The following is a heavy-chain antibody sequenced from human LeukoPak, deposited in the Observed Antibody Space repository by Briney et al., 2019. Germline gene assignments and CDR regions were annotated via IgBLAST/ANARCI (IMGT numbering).Heavy chain of an antibody. Sequence: GESLKISCKGPGYSFTSYWIGWVRQMPGRGLEWMGAIYPGDSDTRYSPSLDGQVTISADKSVSTTYLQWSSLQASDTAMYYCARPSSLYGGTSEDYWGQGTLVTVSS. D-gene: IGHD4-23*01. V-gene: IGHV5-51*01. CDR1: GYSFTSYW. CDR2: IYPGDSDT. J-gene: IGHJ4*02. CDR3: ARPSSLYGGTSEDY.